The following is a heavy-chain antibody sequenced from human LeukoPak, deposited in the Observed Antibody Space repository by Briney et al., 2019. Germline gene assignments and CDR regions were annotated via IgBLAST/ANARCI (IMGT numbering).Heavy chain of an antibody. V-gene: IGHV3-23*01. CDR1: EFTFSSYA. Sequence: GGSLTLSCAASEFTFSSYAMQWVRQAPGKGLEWVSGISASGGNTWYADSVKGRFTISRDNSKNTLYLQMNSLRAEDTAVYYCAKYVSARGPPYALAVWGQGTTVTVSS. CDR3: AKYVSARGPPYALAV. CDR2: ISASGGNT. J-gene: IGHJ6*02. D-gene: IGHD2/OR15-2a*01.